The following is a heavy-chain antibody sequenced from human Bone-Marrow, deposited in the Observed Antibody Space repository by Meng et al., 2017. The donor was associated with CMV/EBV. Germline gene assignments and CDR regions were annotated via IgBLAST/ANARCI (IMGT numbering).Heavy chain of an antibody. J-gene: IGHJ4*02. CDR3: VKSIDEYLVRLAFHF. D-gene: IGHD2-8*02. CDR2: IYSGGST. V-gene: IGHV3-53*05. Sequence: LSLTCAASGFTVSSNYMSWVRQAPGKGLEWVSVIYSGGSTYYADSVKGRFTISRDRSKSSVDLQMTGLRSEDTALYYCVKSIDEYLVRLAFHFWGQGTPVTVSS. CDR1: GFTVSSNY.